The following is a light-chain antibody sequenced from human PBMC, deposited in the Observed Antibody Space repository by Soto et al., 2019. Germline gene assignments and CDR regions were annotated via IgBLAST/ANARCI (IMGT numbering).Light chain of an antibody. V-gene: IGLV2-23*01. J-gene: IGLJ2*01. CDR1: SNDVGSYNL. CDR2: EDT. CDR3: SSYAGANSVV. Sequence: QSALTQPASVSGSPGQSITISCTGTSNDVGSYNLVSWYQHYPGTAPKLMIYEDTNRPSGVSNRFAGSKSGITVFLTISGIQAEDEADFYCSSYAGANSVVFGGGTKLTVL.